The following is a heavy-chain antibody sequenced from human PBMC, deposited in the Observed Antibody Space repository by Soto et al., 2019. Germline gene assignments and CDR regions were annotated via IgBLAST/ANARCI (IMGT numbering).Heavy chain of an antibody. CDR1: GFTFSSYG. CDR2: IWYDGSNK. Sequence: PGGSLRLSCASSGFTFSSYGMHWVRHAPGKGLEWVAVIWYDGSNKYYADSVKGRFTISRDNSKNTLYLQMNSLRAEDTAVYYCARDQQWLVRFYFDFWGQGTLVTVSS. D-gene: IGHD6-19*01. V-gene: IGHV3-33*08. J-gene: IGHJ4*02. CDR3: ARDQQWLVRFYFDF.